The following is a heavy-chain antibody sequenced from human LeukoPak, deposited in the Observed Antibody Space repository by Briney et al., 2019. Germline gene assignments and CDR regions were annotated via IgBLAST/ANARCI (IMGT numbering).Heavy chain of an antibody. CDR2: IYYSGST. D-gene: IGHD3-3*01. V-gene: IGHV4-39*07. Sequence: SETLSLTCTVSGGSISSSSYYWGWIRQPPGKGLEWIGSIYYSGSTYYNPSLKSRVTISVDTSKNQFSLKLSSVTAADTAVYYCARDGWSGYYDYWGQGTLVTVSS. CDR1: GGSISSSSYY. CDR3: ARDGWSGYYDY. J-gene: IGHJ4*02.